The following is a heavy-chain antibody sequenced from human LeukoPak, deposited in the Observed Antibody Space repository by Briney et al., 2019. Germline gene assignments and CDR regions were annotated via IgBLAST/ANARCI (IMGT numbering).Heavy chain of an antibody. D-gene: IGHD1-26*01. V-gene: IGHV3-30*19. CDR1: GFTFSSYG. CDR2: IWHDGSNK. Sequence: PGRSLRLSCAASGFTFSSYGMHWVRQAPGKGLEWVAVIWHDGSNKYYADSVKGRFTISRDNSKNTLYLQMNSLRAEDTAVYYCARSVGLLYYFDYWGQGTLVTVSS. CDR3: ARSVGLLYYFDY. J-gene: IGHJ4*02.